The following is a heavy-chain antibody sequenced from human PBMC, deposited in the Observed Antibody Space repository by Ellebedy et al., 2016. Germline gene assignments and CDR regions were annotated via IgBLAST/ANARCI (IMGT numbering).Heavy chain of an antibody. Sequence: GSLRLSXTVSGGSIKDYFWNWIRQPPGKGLEWIGYIFYSGTTDSNPSLKSRVKMFVDTSKNEFSLSLSSVTAADTAVYFCAASGYNSRDWYFDFWGRGTLMSVSS. CDR3: AASGYNSRDWYFDF. J-gene: IGHJ2*01. CDR1: GGSIKDYF. V-gene: IGHV4-59*01. CDR2: IFYSGTT. D-gene: IGHD5-12*01.